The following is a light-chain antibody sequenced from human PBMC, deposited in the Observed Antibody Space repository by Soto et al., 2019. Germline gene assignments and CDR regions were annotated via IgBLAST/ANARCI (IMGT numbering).Light chain of an antibody. J-gene: IGKJ4*01. CDR1: QSVLYSSNNKNY. V-gene: IGKV4-1*01. CDR2: WAS. Sequence: DIVMTQSPDSLAVSLGERATINCKSSQSVLYSSNNKNYLAWYQRKPGQPPKLLIYWASTRESGVPDRFSGSGSGTDFTLTLNSLQAEDVAVYYCQQYFSTPLTFGGGTKVEIK. CDR3: QQYFSTPLT.